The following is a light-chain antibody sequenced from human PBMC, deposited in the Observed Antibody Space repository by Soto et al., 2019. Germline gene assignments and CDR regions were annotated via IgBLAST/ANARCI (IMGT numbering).Light chain of an antibody. Sequence: IQKTEGRSILYEYVGDRVTITCRASQSISFYLAWYQQKPGKAAKFLIWNVSSLQRGVPSRFSGSGSGTEFTLTINGLQPDDFAPYNCQQYYGYFTSTFGQGTKVDIK. CDR1: QSISFY. J-gene: IGKJ1*01. CDR3: QQYYGYFTST. CDR2: NVS. V-gene: IGKV1-5*01.